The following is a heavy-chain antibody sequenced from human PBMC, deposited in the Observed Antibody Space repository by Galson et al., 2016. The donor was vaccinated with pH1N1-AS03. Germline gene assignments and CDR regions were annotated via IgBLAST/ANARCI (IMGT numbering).Heavy chain of an antibody. CDR2: ISNSGNDK. CDR1: GFTFSNFG. V-gene: IGHV3-30*18. Sequence: SLRLSCAASGFTFSNFGMHWVRQSPGKGLEWVAVISNSGNDKYYADSGKGRFTISRDNSKSTVYLQLNSLRAEDTAVYYCAKTTFRGVIVSGKMSLDYWGQGTLVTGSS. D-gene: IGHD3-16*02. CDR3: AKTTFRGVIVSGKMSLDY. J-gene: IGHJ4*02.